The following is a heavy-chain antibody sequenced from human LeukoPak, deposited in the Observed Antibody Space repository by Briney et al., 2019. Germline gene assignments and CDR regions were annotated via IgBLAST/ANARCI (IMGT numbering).Heavy chain of an antibody. V-gene: IGHV1-24*01. Sequence: GASVKVSCKVSGYTLTELSMHWVRQAPGKGLEWMGGFDPEDGETIYAQKFQGRVTMTRDTSTSTVYMELSSLRSEDTAVYYCARGTTEYSSGPYYGMDVWGHGTTVTVSS. D-gene: IGHD3-22*01. CDR3: ARGTTEYSSGPYYGMDV. J-gene: IGHJ6*02. CDR1: GYTLTELS. CDR2: FDPEDGET.